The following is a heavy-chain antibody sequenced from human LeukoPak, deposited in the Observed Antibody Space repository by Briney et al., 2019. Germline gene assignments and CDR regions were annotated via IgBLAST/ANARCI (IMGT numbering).Heavy chain of an antibody. V-gene: IGHV3-53*01. Sequence: GGSLRLSCAASGFTVSSNYMSWVRQAPGKGLEWVSVIYSGGSTYYADSVKGRFTISRDNSKNTLYLQMNSLRAEDTAVYYCARDQRRFGELLRFDYWGQGTLITVSS. D-gene: IGHD3-10*01. J-gene: IGHJ4*02. CDR3: ARDQRRFGELLRFDY. CDR1: GFTVSSNY. CDR2: IYSGGST.